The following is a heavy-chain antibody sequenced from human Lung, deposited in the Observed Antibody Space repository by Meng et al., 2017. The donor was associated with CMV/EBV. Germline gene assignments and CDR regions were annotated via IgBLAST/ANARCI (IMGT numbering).Heavy chain of an antibody. D-gene: IGHD2-2*01. Sequence: GGSLRLSCAASGITFSSNWMSWVREAPGKGLEWVANIKEDGSEKYYVESVKGRFTISRDNAKKSLYLQMNSLRAEDTAVYYCARDQGSCTSISCRGDAFDIWGQGXMVTVSS. J-gene: IGHJ3*02. CDR3: ARDQGSCTSISCRGDAFDI. CDR2: IKEDGSEK. CDR1: GITFSSNW. V-gene: IGHV3-7*01.